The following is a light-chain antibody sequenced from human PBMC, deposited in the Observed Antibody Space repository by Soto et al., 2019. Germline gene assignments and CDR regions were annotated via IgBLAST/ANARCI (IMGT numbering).Light chain of an antibody. CDR1: SGSVSTANN. CDR2: STS. V-gene: IGLV8-61*01. J-gene: IGLJ1*01. CDR3: ALFMGNGISV. Sequence: QTVVTQESSFSVSPGGTVTLTCGLISGSVSTANNPNWYQQTPGLAPCTLIYSTSTRSSGVPDRFSGSILGNKAALTITGAQSDDESDYYCALFMGNGISVFGTGTKVTVL.